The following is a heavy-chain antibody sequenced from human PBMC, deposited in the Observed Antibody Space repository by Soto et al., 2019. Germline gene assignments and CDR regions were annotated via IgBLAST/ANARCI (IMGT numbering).Heavy chain of an antibody. CDR3: ARGAIHYYHEDV. Sequence: PGGSLRLSCAASGFTFSDYWMHWVRQAPGKGLEWVSRIKRDGSTTNYADSVKGRFTISRDNAKNTLYLEMNSLRVEDTADYYSARGAIHYYHEDVWAKGTTVTVSS. J-gene: IGHJ6*03. V-gene: IGHV3-74*01. CDR1: GFTFSDYW. CDR2: IKRDGSTT.